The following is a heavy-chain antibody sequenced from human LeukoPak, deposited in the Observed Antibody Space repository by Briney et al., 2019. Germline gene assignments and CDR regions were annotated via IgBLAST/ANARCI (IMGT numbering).Heavy chain of an antibody. CDR3: ARKAAGWGVLDH. CDR2: MKHDGSEE. D-gene: IGHD3-10*01. Sequence: GGSLRLSCAASGFIFETYWMNWVRQVPGEGLEWVANMKHDGSEEYYVESVKGRSIISRDNANKLLYLQMNSLRAEDTAIYYCARKAAGWGVLDHGGQGILVTVSS. J-gene: IGHJ1*01. CDR1: GFIFETYW. V-gene: IGHV3-7*03.